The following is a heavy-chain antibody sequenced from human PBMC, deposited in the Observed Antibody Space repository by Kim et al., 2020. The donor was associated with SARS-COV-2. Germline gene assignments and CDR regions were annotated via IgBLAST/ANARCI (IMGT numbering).Heavy chain of an antibody. CDR2: IAYDRSDK. Sequence: GGSLRLSCAASGFTFSSNGMHWVRQAPGKGLEWVAVIAYDRSDKYYADSVKGRFTISRDNSKNTLYLQMDRLRAEDTAVYYCAKEPTDGSGSYYNDHPFDYWGQGTLVTVSS. V-gene: IGHV3-33*05. D-gene: IGHD3-10*01. CDR1: GFTFSSNG. CDR3: AKEPTDGSGSYYNDHPFDY. J-gene: IGHJ4*02.